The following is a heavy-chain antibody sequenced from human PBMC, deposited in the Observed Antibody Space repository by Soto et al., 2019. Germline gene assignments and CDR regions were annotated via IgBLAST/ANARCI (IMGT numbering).Heavy chain of an antibody. CDR3: AKESHPNYYYYGMDV. J-gene: IGHJ6*02. CDR2: ISYDGSNK. CDR1: GFTFSSYG. Sequence: ESGGGVVQPGRSLRLSCAASGFTFSSYGMHWVRQAPGKGLEWVAVISYDGSNKYYADSVKGRFTISRDNSKNTLYLQMNSLRAEDTAVYYCAKESHPNYYYYGMDVWGQGTTVTVSS. V-gene: IGHV3-30*18.